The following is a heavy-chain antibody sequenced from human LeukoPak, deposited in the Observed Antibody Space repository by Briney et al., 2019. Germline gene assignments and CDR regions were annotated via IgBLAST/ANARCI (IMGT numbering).Heavy chain of an antibody. CDR3: AKAASSSWPSYYYGMDV. V-gene: IGHV3-23*01. Sequence: GGSLRLSCAASGFIFSSYSMSWVRQAPGKGLEWVSVITGSGGNTYYADSVKGRFTISKGNSKNTVYLQMSSLRVDDTAVYYCAKAASSSWPSYYYGMDVWGQGTTVTVSS. J-gene: IGHJ6*02. CDR2: ITGSGGNT. D-gene: IGHD6-13*01. CDR1: GFIFSSYS.